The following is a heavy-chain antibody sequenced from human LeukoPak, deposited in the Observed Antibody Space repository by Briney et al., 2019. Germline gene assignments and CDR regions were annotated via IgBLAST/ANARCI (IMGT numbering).Heavy chain of an antibody. Sequence: ASVKVSCKASGYTFTSYDINWVRQATGQGLEWMGWMNPNGGNTGYAQKFQGRVTMTRNTSISTAYMELSSLRSEDTAVYYCARLPSQFDYYYMDVWGKGTTVTVSS. D-gene: IGHD3-16*01. J-gene: IGHJ6*03. CDR3: ARLPSQFDYYYMDV. CDR2: MNPNGGNT. V-gene: IGHV1-8*01. CDR1: GYTFTSYD.